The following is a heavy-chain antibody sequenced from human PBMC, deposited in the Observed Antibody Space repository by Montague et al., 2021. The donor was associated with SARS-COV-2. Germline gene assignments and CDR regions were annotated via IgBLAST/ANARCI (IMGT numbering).Heavy chain of an antibody. CDR3: ARGRDGYYHRSALFDY. CDR1: GGPISSYY. CDR2: IYYSGST. J-gene: IGHJ4*02. V-gene: IGHV4-59*01. D-gene: IGHD3-22*01. Sequence: SETRSLTCTVSGGPISSYYWSWIRQPPGKGLEWIGYIYYSGSTNYNPSLKSRVTISVDTSKNQFSLKRTSVTAADTAVYYCARGRDGYYHRSALFDYWGQGTLVTVSS.